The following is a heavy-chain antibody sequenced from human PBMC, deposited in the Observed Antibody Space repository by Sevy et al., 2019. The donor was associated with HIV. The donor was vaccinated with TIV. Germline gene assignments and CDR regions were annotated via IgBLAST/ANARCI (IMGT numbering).Heavy chain of an antibody. CDR1: GFTFGDYC. V-gene: IGHV3-49*04. CDR2: LKSDVYGGTV. D-gene: IGHD6-13*01. J-gene: IGHJ4*02. CDR3: TRWKAAQSIFDY. Sequence: GGSLRLSCTASGFTFGDYCMSWVRLAPGKGLEWVAFLKSDVYGGTVDHAASVRGRFVISRDDSKTIAYLQMNDLKTEDTGVYSCTRWKAAQSIFDYWGQGALVTVSS.